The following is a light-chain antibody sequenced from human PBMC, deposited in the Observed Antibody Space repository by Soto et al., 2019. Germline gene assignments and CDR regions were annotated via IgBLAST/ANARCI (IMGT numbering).Light chain of an antibody. CDR2: GNS. Sequence: QSVLTQPPSVSGAPGQRVTISCTGSSSNIGAGYDVHWYQQLPGTAPQLLICGNSNRPSGVPDRFSGSKSGTSASLAITGLQAEDEADYDCQSYDSSLSGVVFGGGTKLTVL. V-gene: IGLV1-40*01. CDR1: SSNIGAGYD. CDR3: QSYDSSLSGVV. J-gene: IGLJ2*01.